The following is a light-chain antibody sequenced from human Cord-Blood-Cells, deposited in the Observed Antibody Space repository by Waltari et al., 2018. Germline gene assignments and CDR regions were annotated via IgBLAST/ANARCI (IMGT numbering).Light chain of an antibody. CDR1: SLRSYY. CDR3: NSRDSSGNHV. CDR2: GKN. Sequence: SSELTQHPAVSVASGQTVRITCQGDSLRSYYASWYQQKPGQAPVLVIYGKNNRPSGIPDRFSGSSSGNTASLTITGAQAEDEADYYCNSRDSSGNHVFGTGTKVTVL. V-gene: IGLV3-19*01. J-gene: IGLJ1*01.